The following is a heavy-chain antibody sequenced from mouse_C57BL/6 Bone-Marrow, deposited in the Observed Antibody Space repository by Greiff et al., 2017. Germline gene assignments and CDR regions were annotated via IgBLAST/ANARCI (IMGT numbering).Heavy chain of an antibody. J-gene: IGHJ4*01. V-gene: IGHV5-4*01. CDR1: GFTFSSYA. D-gene: IGHD1-1*01. Sequence: DVMLVESGGGLVKPGGSLKLSCAASGFTFSSYAMSWVRQTPEKRLEWVATISDGGSYTYYPDNVKGRFTISRDNAKNNLYLQMSHLKSEDTAMYYCAREPYGSGYYYAMDYWGQGTSVTVSS. CDR2: ISDGGSYT. CDR3: AREPYGSGYYYAMDY.